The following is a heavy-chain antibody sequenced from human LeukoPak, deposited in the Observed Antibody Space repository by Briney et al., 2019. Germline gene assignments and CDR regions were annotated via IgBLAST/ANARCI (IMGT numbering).Heavy chain of an antibody. CDR1: GGTFSNYA. CDR2: IIPIFGTA. J-gene: IGHJ4*02. V-gene: IGHV1-69*13. D-gene: IGHD3-10*01. CDR3: AKGPGEWLDY. Sequence: SVKVSCKTSGGTFSNYAISWVRQAPGQGLEWMGGIIPIFGTANYAQKFQGRVTITADESTRSAYMELSSLRSEDTAVYYCAKGPGEWLDYWGQGTLVTVSS.